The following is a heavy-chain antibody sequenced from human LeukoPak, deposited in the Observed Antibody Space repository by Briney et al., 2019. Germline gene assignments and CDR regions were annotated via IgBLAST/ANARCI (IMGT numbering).Heavy chain of an antibody. J-gene: IGHJ4*02. CDR1: GFTFSSYA. Sequence: PGGSLRLSCAASGFTFSSYAMSWVRQAPGKGLEWVSAISGSGGSTYYADSVKGRFTISRDNPKNTLYLQMNSLRAEDTAVYYCAKDGYSSGWYYFDYWGQGTLVTVSS. D-gene: IGHD6-19*01. V-gene: IGHV3-23*01. CDR3: AKDGYSSGWYYFDY. CDR2: ISGSGGST.